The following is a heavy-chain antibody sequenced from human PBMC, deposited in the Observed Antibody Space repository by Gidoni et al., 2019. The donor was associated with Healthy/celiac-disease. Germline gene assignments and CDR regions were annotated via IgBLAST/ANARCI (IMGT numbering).Heavy chain of an antibody. CDR3: ARTSYSSSELDY. Sequence: QVQLQESGPGLVKPSETLALTCTVSGGSISSYYWSWIRQPPGKGLYCIVYIYYSGSTNYHPSLKGRVTISVVTSKNQFSLKLSSVTAADTAVYYCARTSYSSSELDYWGQGTLVTVSS. D-gene: IGHD6-6*01. V-gene: IGHV4-59*08. J-gene: IGHJ4*02. CDR2: IYYSGST. CDR1: GGSISSYY.